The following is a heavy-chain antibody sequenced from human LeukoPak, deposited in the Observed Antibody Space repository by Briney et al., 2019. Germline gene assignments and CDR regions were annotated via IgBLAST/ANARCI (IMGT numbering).Heavy chain of an antibody. CDR1: GGSFSGYY. J-gene: IGHJ4*02. V-gene: IGHV4-34*01. CDR3: AREGTGYYYGSGSPTYFDY. CDR2: INHSGST. Sequence: PSETLSLTCAVYGGSFSGYYWSWIRQPPGKGPEWIGEINHSGSTNYNPSLKSRVTISVDTSKNQFSLKLSSVTAADTAVYYCAREGTGYYYGSGSPTYFDYWGQGTLVTVSS. D-gene: IGHD3-10*01.